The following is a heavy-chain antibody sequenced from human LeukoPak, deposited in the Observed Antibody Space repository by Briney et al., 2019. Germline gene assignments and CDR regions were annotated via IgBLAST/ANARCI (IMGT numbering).Heavy chain of an antibody. D-gene: IGHD4-23*01. Sequence: SETLSLTCTVSGGSHSSCSYYWTSIRQPAGKGLEWIGRIYTSGSTNYNPSLKSRVTISVDTSKNQFSLKLSSVTAADTAVYYCARVAYGGNSGFPFDYWGQGTLVTVSS. J-gene: IGHJ4*02. CDR1: GGSHSSCSYY. CDR3: ARVAYGGNSGFPFDY. CDR2: IYTSGST. V-gene: IGHV4-61*02.